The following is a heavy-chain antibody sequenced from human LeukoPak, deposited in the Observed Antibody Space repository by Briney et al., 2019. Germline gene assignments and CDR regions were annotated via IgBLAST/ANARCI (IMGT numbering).Heavy chain of an antibody. CDR1: GGSVTSGLYY. CDR3: ARDALDSRGWFYLGMDV. Sequence: NPSEALSHTRTLSGGSVTSGLYYWTWIRQPAGGGLEWIGRFYTGGGPNYNPSLKSRVTMSVDTSKNQFSLKLTSVIAADTAVYYCARDALDSRGWFYLGMDVWGQGTTVTVSS. V-gene: IGHV4-61*02. CDR2: FYTGGGP. J-gene: IGHJ6*01. D-gene: IGHD6-19*01.